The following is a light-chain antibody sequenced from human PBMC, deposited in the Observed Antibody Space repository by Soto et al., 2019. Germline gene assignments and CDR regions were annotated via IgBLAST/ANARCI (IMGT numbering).Light chain of an antibody. CDR1: SNDVGDYNY. V-gene: IGLV2-14*01. CDR2: EVT. Sequence: QSALSQPASASGSPGQSVTISCTGTSNDVGDYNYVSWYQQHPGQAPKLMISEVTTRPSGVSDRFSGSKSGNTASLTISSLHPEEEAHYYCCSYTTGYTQVFGGGTKLTVL. CDR3: CSYTTGYTQV. J-gene: IGLJ3*02.